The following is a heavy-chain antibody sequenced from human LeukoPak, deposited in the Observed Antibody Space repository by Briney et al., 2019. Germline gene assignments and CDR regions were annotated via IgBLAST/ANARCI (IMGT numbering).Heavy chain of an antibody. J-gene: IGHJ4*01. CDR1: GFTFSAYV. CDR3: ARDGGYTGGWTYGAGDY. V-gene: IGHV3-30*04. D-gene: IGHD2-8*02. CDR2: ISNDGNEK. Sequence: PGRSLRLSCAASGFTFSAYVMHWVRQAPGKGLECVAVISNDGNEKYYADSVKGRFSISRDNSKNTLYLQMSSLRTEGTAVYYCARDGGYTGGWTYGAGDYWGQGTLVTVSS.